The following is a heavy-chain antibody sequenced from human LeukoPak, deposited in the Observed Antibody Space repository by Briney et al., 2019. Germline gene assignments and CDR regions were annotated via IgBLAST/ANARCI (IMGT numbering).Heavy chain of an antibody. CDR3: ARRRYSAGDNWFDP. D-gene: IGHD3-9*01. V-gene: IGHV4-59*01. Sequence: AETLSLTCTVSGGSMTRSYWSWFRQSPGKGLEWIGYIHYTGSTNYNPSLKSRVTMLIDTSKNQFSLKLSSVTAADAAVYYCARRRYSAGDNWFDPWSQGTLVTVSS. CDR1: GGSMTRSY. J-gene: IGHJ5*02. CDR2: IHYTGST.